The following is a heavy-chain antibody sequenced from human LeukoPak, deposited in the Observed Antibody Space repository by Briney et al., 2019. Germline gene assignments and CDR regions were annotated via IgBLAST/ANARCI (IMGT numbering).Heavy chain of an antibody. V-gene: IGHV3-11*04. D-gene: IGHD2-21*02. CDR2: ISSSGTTI. J-gene: IGHJ4*02. CDR1: GFTFSFSDYY. Sequence: GGSLRLSCAASGFTFSFSDYYMSWIRQAPGKGLEWVSYISSSGTTIYYADSVKGRFTISRDNANNSLYLQVNSLGAEDTAVYYCARGASLVTGRPYYFDYWGQGTLVTVSS. CDR3: ARGASLVTGRPYYFDY.